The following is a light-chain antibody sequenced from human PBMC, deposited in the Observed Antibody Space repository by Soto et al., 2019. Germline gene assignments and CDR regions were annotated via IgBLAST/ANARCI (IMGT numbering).Light chain of an antibody. CDR3: QQYDTWPLT. V-gene: IGKV3-15*01. Sequence: DILMTQSPATLSLSPGERATRSCRASQSVSSYLAWYQQKPGQAPRLLIYDAATWATGIPARFSGSGSGTEFTLSISSLQSEDVAVYCCQQYDTWPLTFGGGTKVDIK. J-gene: IGKJ4*02. CDR2: DAA. CDR1: QSVSSY.